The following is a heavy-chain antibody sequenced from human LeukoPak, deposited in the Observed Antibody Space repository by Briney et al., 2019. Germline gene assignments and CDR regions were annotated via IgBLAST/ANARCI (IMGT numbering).Heavy chain of an antibody. CDR1: GGSISSSSYY. Sequence: PSETLSLTCTVSGGSISSSSYYWGWIRQPPGKGLEWIGSNYYSGSTYYNPSLKSRVTISVGTSKNQFSLKLSSVTAADTAVYYCARSFRGVVGATMYYFDYWGQGTLVTVSS. J-gene: IGHJ4*02. CDR3: ARSFRGVVGATMYYFDY. CDR2: NYYSGST. V-gene: IGHV4-39*07. D-gene: IGHD1-26*01.